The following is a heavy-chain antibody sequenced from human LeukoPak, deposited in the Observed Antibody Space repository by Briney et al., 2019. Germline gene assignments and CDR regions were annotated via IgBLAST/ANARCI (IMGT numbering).Heavy chain of an antibody. CDR1: GYTFTSYG. D-gene: IGHD2-2*03. V-gene: IGHV1-18*01. J-gene: IGHJ4*02. CDR3: ATGYCSSTNCRIDY. CDR2: IRVYNGDT. Sequence: ASVRVSCKASGYTFTSYGISWVRQAPGQGLEWMGWIRVYNGDTNYAQKLQGRVTMTTDTSTSTAYMELRSLRSDDTAVYYCATGYCSSTNCRIDYWGQGTLVSVSS.